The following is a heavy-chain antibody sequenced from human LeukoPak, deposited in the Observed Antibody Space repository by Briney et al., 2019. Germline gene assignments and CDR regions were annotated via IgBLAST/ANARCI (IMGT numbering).Heavy chain of an antibody. D-gene: IGHD2-2*01. CDR3: AKSADGSSRTGVDY. Sequence: PGGSLRLSCAASGFTFSSYDMSWVRQAPGTGLEWVSAISGSSANIYYADSVKGRFTISRDNSKNTLYLQLNSLRVDDTAVYHCAKSADGSSRTGVDYWGQGTLVTVSS. CDR2: ISGSSANI. V-gene: IGHV3-23*01. J-gene: IGHJ4*02. CDR1: GFTFSSYD.